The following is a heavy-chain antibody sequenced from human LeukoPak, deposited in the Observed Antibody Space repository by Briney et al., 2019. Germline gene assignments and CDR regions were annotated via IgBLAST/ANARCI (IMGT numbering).Heavy chain of an antibody. V-gene: IGHV3-15*01. J-gene: IGHJ4*02. CDR1: GLTFGTYA. D-gene: IGHD5-18*01. CDR3: TTRAGYSYGDY. Sequence: RSGGSLRLSCAASGLTFGTYAMSWVRQAPGKGLEWVGRIKSKTDGGTTDYAAPVKGRFTVSRDDSKNTLYLQMNSLKTEDTAVYYCTTRAGYSYGDYWGQGTLVTVSS. CDR2: IKSKTDGGTT.